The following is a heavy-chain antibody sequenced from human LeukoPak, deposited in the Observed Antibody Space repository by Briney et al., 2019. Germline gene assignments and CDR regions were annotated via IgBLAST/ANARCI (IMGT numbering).Heavy chain of an antibody. CDR3: ARDQGGKFDY. Sequence: SETLSLTCTVPGYSISSGYYWGWIRQPPGKGLEWIGSIYHSGSTYYNPSLKSRVTISVDTSKNRFSLKLSSVTAADTAVYYCARDQGGKFDYWGQGTLVTVSS. CDR2: IYHSGST. D-gene: IGHD3-16*01. V-gene: IGHV4-38-2*02. J-gene: IGHJ4*02. CDR1: GYSISSGYY.